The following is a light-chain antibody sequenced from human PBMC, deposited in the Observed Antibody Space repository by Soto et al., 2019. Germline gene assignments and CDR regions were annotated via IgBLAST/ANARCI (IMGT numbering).Light chain of an antibody. J-gene: IGKJ5*01. Sequence: SQLTQSPSSLSASVGDRVTITCRASPAISSYLAWYQQKPGRAPKLLIYSTSILQSGVPSRFSGSGSGTDFTLTIDSLQPEDFATYYCQQVNSFLITFGQGTRLEIK. V-gene: IGKV1-9*01. CDR1: PAISSY. CDR2: STS. CDR3: QQVNSFLIT.